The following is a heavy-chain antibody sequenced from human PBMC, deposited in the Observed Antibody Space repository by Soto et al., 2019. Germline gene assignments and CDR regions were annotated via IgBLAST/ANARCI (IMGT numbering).Heavy chain of an antibody. Sequence: WTWLRQSPGKGLEWIGEIDHSETTNYNPSLKSPVNLSVDTFKKEFSLRLNFVTAADTAVYFFARGRVTARRIYFDVWGQGSLATVSS. V-gene: IGHV4-34*01. CDR3: ARGRVTARRIYFDV. J-gene: IGHJ1*01. D-gene: IGHD3-9*01. CDR2: IDHSETT.